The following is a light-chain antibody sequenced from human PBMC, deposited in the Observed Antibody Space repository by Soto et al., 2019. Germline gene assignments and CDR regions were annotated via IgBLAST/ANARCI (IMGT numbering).Light chain of an antibody. V-gene: IGKV3-20*01. CDR2: GAS. J-gene: IGKJ2*01. Sequence: EIVLTQSPGTLSLSPGEGATLSCGASQRVISDYLAWYQQKPGQPPRLLIFGASSRPTDIPDRFSGSGSGTDFTLTIARLEPEDFGVYYYQQYGTPPFTFGQGTKLEIK. CDR3: QQYGTPPFT. CDR1: QRVISDY.